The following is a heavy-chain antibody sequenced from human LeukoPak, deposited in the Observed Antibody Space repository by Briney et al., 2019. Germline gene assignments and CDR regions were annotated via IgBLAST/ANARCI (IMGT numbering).Heavy chain of an antibody. CDR1: GFTVSSXY. Sequence: XGSXXXXXXASGFTVSSXYXXXVRXAPGXGXXXXXVXXSGLSTYYAHSVNARFTISRDNSKNTLYLQMNSLRAEDTALYYCAKKYYYGSGTYIFYFDYWGQGTPVTVSS. J-gene: IGHJ4*02. V-gene: IGHV3-66*01. CDR2: XXSGLST. D-gene: IGHD3-10*01. CDR3: AKKYYYGSGTYIFYFDY.